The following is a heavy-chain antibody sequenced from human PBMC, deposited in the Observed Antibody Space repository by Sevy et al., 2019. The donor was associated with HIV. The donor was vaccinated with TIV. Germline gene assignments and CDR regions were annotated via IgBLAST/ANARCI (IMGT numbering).Heavy chain of an antibody. CDR2: IIPIFGTA. V-gene: IGHV1-69*13. CDR1: GGTFSSYA. J-gene: IGHJ6*02. Sequence: ASVKVSCKASGGTFSSYAISWVRQAPGQGLEGMGGIIPIFGTANYAQKFQGRVTITADESTSTAYMELSSPRSEETAVYYCGGVASDVMDVWGQGTTVTVSS. CDR3: GGVASDVMDV.